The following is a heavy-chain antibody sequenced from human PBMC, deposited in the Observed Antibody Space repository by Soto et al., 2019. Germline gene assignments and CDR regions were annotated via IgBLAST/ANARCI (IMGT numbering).Heavy chain of an antibody. CDR2: INPDGSDT. V-gene: IGHV3-74*01. D-gene: IGHD5-18*01. CDR1: GFTFSRYW. Sequence: PGGSLRLSCAASGFTFSRYWMHWVRQAPGKGLVWVSRINPDGSDTDYADSVKGRFTISRDNAKNTVYLQMNSLRADDTAVFYCGRGGSDSPMAPGHWGQGTLVTVSS. CDR3: GRGGSDSPMAPGH. J-gene: IGHJ4*02.